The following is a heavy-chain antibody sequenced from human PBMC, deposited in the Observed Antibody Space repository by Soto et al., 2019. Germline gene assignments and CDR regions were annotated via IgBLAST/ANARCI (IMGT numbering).Heavy chain of an antibody. J-gene: IGHJ5*02. V-gene: IGHV1-18*01. CDR3: ARDRRYYGDPNWFDP. CDR2: ISAYNGNT. CDR1: GYTFTSYG. D-gene: IGHD4-17*01. Sequence: QVQLVQSGAEVKKPGASVKVSCKASGYTFTSYGISWVRQAPGQGLEWMGWISAYNGNTNYAQKRQGRVTMTTDTSTSTAYMELRSLRSDDTAVYYCARDRRYYGDPNWFDPWGQGTLVTVSS.